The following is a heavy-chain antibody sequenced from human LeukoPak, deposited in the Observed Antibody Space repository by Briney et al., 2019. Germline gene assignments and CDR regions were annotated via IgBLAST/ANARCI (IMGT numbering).Heavy chain of an antibody. CDR1: GFTFSSYV. J-gene: IGHJ4*02. Sequence: PGRSLRLSCAASGFTFSSYVMHWLRQAPGKGLEWVSHITGSGGNTYYADSVKGRFTISRDNSKSTLYLQMNGLRAEDTAVYYCAREATPRPNSSGFYYGHWGQGTLVTVSS. V-gene: IGHV3-23*01. CDR2: ITGSGGNT. CDR3: AREATPRPNSSGFYYGH. D-gene: IGHD3-22*01.